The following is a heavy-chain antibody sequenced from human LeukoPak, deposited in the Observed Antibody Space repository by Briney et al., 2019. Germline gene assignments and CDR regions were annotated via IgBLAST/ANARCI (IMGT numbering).Heavy chain of an antibody. J-gene: IGHJ4*02. CDR1: GGSFSGYY. V-gene: IGHV4-34*01. Sequence: PSETLSLTCAVYGGSFSGYYWSWIRQPPGKGLEWIGEINHSGSTNYNPSLKSRVTISVDTSKNQFSLKLSSVTAADTAVYYCARVGCYGTGFDYWGQGTLVTVSS. D-gene: IGHD2-2*01. CDR2: INHSGST. CDR3: ARVGCYGTGFDY.